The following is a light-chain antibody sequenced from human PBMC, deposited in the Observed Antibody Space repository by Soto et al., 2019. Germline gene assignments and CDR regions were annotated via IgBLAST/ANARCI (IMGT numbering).Light chain of an antibody. CDR2: WAS. J-gene: IGKJ3*01. CDR1: QSVLYSSNNKNY. Sequence: DIVMTQSQDSLAVSLGERATINCKSSQSVLYSSNNKNYLAWYQQKPGQPPKLLIYWASTRESGVPDRFSGSGSGTDFTLTISSLQAEDVAVYYCQQYYSTPFTVGPGTKVDIK. V-gene: IGKV4-1*01. CDR3: QQYYSTPFT.